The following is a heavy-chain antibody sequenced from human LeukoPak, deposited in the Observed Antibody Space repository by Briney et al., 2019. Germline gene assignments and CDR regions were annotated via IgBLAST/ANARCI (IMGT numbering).Heavy chain of an antibody. CDR2: IIPSFGTA. V-gene: IGHV1-69*06. J-gene: IGHJ6*04. CDR1: GDTFSSYA. Sequence: GASVKVSCKASGDTFSSYAISWVRQAPGQGLEWMGGIIPSFGTANYAQKFQGRVTITADKSTSTAYMELSSLRSEDTAVYYCARAVTMVRGVIMDYYYGMDVWGKGATVTVSS. CDR3: ARAVTMVRGVIMDYYYGMDV. D-gene: IGHD3-10*01.